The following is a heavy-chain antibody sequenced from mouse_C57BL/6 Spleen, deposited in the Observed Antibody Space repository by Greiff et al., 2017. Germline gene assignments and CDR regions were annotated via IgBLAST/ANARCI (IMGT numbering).Heavy chain of an antibody. Sequence: VQLQQSGPGLVQPSQSLSITCTVSGFSLTSYGVHWVRQSPGKGLGWLGVIWCGGSTDYNAAFISRLSISKDNSKSQVFFKMNSLHADDAALYYCARATRESDYGSSYFDYWGQGTTLTVSS. CDR2: IWCGGST. D-gene: IGHD1-1*01. CDR3: ARATRESDYGSSYFDY. J-gene: IGHJ2*01. CDR1: GFSLTSYG. V-gene: IGHV2-2*01.